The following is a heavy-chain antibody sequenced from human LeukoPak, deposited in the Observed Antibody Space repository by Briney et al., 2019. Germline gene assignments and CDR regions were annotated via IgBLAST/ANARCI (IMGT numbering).Heavy chain of an antibody. Sequence: GRSLRLSCAASGFTFDDYAMHWVRQAPGKGLEWVSGISWNSGSIGYADSVKGRFAISRDNSKNTLYLQMNSLRAEDTAVYYCAKDRSIVVVPAATSPRYYYYGMDVWGQGTTVTVSS. CDR3: AKDRSIVVVPAATSPRYYYYGMDV. CDR1: GFTFDDYA. CDR2: ISWNSGSI. J-gene: IGHJ6*02. D-gene: IGHD2-2*01. V-gene: IGHV3-9*01.